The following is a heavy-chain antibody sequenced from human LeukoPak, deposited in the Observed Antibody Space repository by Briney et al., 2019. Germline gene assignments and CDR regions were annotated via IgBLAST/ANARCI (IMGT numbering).Heavy chain of an antibody. CDR3: ARDITVPAAMGSLKTTARWFDP. CDR1: GYTFTSNG. D-gene: IGHD2-2*01. CDR2: ISAYNGNT. J-gene: IGHJ5*02. V-gene: IGHV1-18*01. Sequence: ASVKVSCKASGYTFTSNGISWVRQAPGQGLEWMGWISAYNGNTNYAQKLQGRVTMTTDTSTSTAYMELSSLRSEDTAVYYCARDITVPAAMGSLKTTARWFDPWGQGTLVTVSS.